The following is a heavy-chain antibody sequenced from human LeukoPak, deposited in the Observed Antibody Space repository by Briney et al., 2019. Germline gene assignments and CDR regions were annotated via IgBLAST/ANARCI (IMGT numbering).Heavy chain of an antibody. Sequence: GASVKVSCKASGYTFTSYGISWVRQAPGQGFEWMGWISAYNGNTNYAQKLQGRVTMTTDTSTSTAYMELRSLRSDDTAVYYCARDHYDSSGYYANWFDPWGQGTLVTVSS. V-gene: IGHV1-18*01. CDR2: ISAYNGNT. J-gene: IGHJ5*02. D-gene: IGHD3-22*01. CDR3: ARDHYDSSGYYANWFDP. CDR1: GYTFTSYG.